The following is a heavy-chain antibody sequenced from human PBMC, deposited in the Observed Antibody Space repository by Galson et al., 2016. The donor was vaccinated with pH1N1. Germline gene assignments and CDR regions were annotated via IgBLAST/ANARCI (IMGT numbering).Heavy chain of an antibody. V-gene: IGHV3-48*03. D-gene: IGHD3-9*01. CDR1: GFTFSSYE. CDR3: ARAWAVRYFDWLSSRPSRFDY. J-gene: IGHJ4*02. CDR2: ISSSGSTI. Sequence: SLRLSCAASGFTFSSYEMDWVRQAPGKGLEWVSYISSSGSTIYYADSVKGRFTISRDNAKNSLYLQMNSLRAEDTAVYYCARAWAVRYFDWLSSRPSRFDYRGQGTPVTAAS.